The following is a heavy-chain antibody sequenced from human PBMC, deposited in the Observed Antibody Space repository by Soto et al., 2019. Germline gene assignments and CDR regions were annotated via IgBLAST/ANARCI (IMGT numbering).Heavy chain of an antibody. CDR3: AKDTVAPPYNWNYDFDY. Sequence: QVQLVESGGGVVQPGRSLRLSFAASGFTFSSYGMHWVRQAPGKGLEWVALMSYDGSNKYYADSVKGRFTISRDNSKNTLYLQMNSLRAEDTAVYYCAKDTVAPPYNWNYDFDYWGQGTLVTVSS. D-gene: IGHD1-7*01. CDR2: MSYDGSNK. J-gene: IGHJ4*02. V-gene: IGHV3-30*18. CDR1: GFTFSSYG.